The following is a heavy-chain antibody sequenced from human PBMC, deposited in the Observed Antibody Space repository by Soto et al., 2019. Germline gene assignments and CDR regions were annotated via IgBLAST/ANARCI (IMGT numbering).Heavy chain of an antibody. Sequence: GGSLRLSCAASGFTFRAYAMNWVRQAPGKGLQWVSTISGSGISTYYADSVKGRFTISRDNSKNTLYLQMNSLRAEDTAVYYCAKDRGDYNWAAFDIWGQGTMVTVSS. D-gene: IGHD4-17*01. CDR3: AKDRGDYNWAAFDI. CDR2: ISGSGIST. J-gene: IGHJ3*02. V-gene: IGHV3-23*01. CDR1: GFTFRAYA.